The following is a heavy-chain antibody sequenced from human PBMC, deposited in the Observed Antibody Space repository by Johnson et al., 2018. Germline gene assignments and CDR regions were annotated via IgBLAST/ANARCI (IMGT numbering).Heavy chain of an antibody. CDR1: GFTFTTFG. CDR2: ITYDGSKE. CDR3: AKDGRVAVAATGYFDY. Sequence: QVQLVQSGGGVVQXGRSXRLXCAVSGFTFTTFGMHWVRQAPGKGLEWVAVITYDGSKELYADSVKGRFTISRDDSKNTVQLQMNSLRVEDTAVYYCAKDGRVAVAATGYFDYWGQGTLVTVSS. V-gene: IGHV3-30*18. J-gene: IGHJ4*02. D-gene: IGHD6-19*01.